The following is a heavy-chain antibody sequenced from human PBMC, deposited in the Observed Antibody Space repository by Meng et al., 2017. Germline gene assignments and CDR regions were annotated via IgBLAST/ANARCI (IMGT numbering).Heavy chain of an antibody. Sequence: SETLSLTCTVSGYSISSGYYWGWIRQPPGKGLEWIGRIYHSGSTYYNPSLKSRVTISVDTSKNQFSLKLSSVTAADTAVYYCAREVHYYYDSSGYYLEYNWFDPWGQGTLVTVSS. CDR2: IYHSGST. D-gene: IGHD3-22*01. V-gene: IGHV4-38-2*02. CDR1: GYSISSGYY. CDR3: AREVHYYYDSSGYYLEYNWFDP. J-gene: IGHJ5*02.